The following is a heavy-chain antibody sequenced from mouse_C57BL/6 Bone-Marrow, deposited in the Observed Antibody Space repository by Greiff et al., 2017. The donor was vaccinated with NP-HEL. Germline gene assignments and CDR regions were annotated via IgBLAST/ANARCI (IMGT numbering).Heavy chain of an antibody. CDR2: IDPENGDT. CDR1: GFNITDDY. V-gene: IGHV14-4*01. Sequence: VQLQQSGAELVRPGASVKLSCTASGFNITDDYMHWVKQRPEQGLEWIGWIDPENGDTEYASKFQGKATITADTSSNTAYLQLSSLTSEDTAVYYCTTDYYGSSLYSYAMDYWGQGTSVTVSS. D-gene: IGHD1-1*01. CDR3: TTDYYGSSLYSYAMDY. J-gene: IGHJ4*01.